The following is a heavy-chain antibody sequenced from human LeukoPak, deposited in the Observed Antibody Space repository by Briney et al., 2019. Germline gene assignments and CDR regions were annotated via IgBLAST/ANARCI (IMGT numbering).Heavy chain of an antibody. CDR1: GGSISSNH. J-gene: IGHJ4*02. CDR2: IYYSGST. Sequence: KASETLSLTCTVSGGSISSNHWSWIRQPPGKGLEWIGYIYYSGSTDYNPSLKSRVTISVDTSKNQFSLKLSSVTAADTAVYYCARALKAADGLDYFDYWGQGTLVTVSS. CDR3: ARALKAADGLDYFDY. D-gene: IGHD6-13*01. V-gene: IGHV4-59*01.